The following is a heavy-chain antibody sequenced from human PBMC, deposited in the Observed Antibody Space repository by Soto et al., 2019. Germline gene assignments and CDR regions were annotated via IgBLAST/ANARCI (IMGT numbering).Heavy chain of an antibody. D-gene: IGHD5-12*01. CDR3: AARRRGLYAMDV. V-gene: IGHV1-58*01. CDR1: GFTFSTSA. J-gene: IGHJ6*02. CDR2: IVGGSGKT. Sequence: MQLVQSGPEVKKPGTSVKVSCKASGFTFSTSAVQWVRQARGQRPEWMGWIVGGSGKTNYAQNSQERVIITRDMSTSPVYMELSSLRSDDTAVYFCAARRRGLYAMDVWGQGTTVTVSS.